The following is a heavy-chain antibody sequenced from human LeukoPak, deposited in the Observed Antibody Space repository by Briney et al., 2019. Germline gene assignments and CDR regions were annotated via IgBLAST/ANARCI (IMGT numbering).Heavy chain of an antibody. D-gene: IGHD2-2*01. CDR1: GFTFSSYA. V-gene: IGHV3-23*01. Sequence: GGSLRLSCAASGFTFSSYAMSWVRQAPGKGLEWVSAISGSGGSTYYADSVKGRFTISRDNSKNTLYLQMNSLRAADTAVYYCAKDPYIVSSTSQNWFDPWGQGTLVTVSS. CDR2: ISGSGGST. J-gene: IGHJ5*02. CDR3: AKDPYIVSSTSQNWFDP.